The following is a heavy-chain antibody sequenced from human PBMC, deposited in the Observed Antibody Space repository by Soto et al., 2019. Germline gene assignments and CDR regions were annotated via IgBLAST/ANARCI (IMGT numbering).Heavy chain of an antibody. CDR2: TYYRSKWYS. J-gene: IGHJ4*02. CDR1: GDSVSGNSAA. CDR3: AREFPYYESSDSYFDY. V-gene: IGHV6-1*01. D-gene: IGHD3-16*01. Sequence: SQTLSLTCAISGDSVSGNSAAWNWIRQSPSRGLEWLGRTYYRSKWYSDYAVSVKSRITVTPDTSKNQFSLHLNSVTPEDTAVYYXAREFPYYESSDSYFDYWGQGALVTVSS.